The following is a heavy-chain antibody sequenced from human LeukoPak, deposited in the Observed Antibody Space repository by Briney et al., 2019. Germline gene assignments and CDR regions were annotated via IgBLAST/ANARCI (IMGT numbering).Heavy chain of an antibody. CDR2: ISYDGSNK. D-gene: IGHD3-10*01. CDR3: ASVDYGSGVDY. J-gene: IGHJ4*02. V-gene: IGHV3-30*03. CDR1: GFTFSSYG. Sequence: GGSLRLSCAASGFTFSSYGMHWVRQAPGKGLEWVAVISYDGSNKYSADSVKGRFTISRDNSKNTLYLQMNSLRAEDTAVYYCASVDYGSGVDYWGQGTLVTVSS.